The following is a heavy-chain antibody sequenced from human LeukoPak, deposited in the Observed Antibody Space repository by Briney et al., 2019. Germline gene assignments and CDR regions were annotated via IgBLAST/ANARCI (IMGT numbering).Heavy chain of an antibody. CDR1: EFTFSNYW. D-gene: IGHD6-13*01. J-gene: IGHJ5*02. CDR3: AREISSWYRTEGRFDP. V-gene: IGHV3-7*01. Sequence: GGSLRLSCARSEFTFSNYWMSWVRQAPGKELEWVANIKQDGSEKYYVDSVKGRFTISRDNAKNSLYLQMNSLRAEDTAVYYCAREISSWYRTEGRFDPWGQGTLVTVSS. CDR2: IKQDGSEK.